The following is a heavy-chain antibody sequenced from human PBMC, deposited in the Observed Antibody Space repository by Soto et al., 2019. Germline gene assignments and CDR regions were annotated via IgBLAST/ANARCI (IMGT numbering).Heavy chain of an antibody. CDR1: GYSFTSYW. J-gene: IGHJ3*02. D-gene: IGHD3-22*01. CDR2: IYPGDSDT. V-gene: IGHV5-51*01. Sequence: PGESLKISCKGSGYSFTSYWIGWVRQMPGKGLEWMGIIYPGDSDTRYSPSFQGQVTISADKSISTAYLQWSSLKASDTAMYYCARHFLTYYYDSSGYEDAFDIWGQGTMVTVSS. CDR3: ARHFLTYYYDSSGYEDAFDI.